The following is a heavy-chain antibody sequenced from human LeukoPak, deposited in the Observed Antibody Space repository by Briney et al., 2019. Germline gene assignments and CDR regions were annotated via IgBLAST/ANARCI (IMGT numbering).Heavy chain of an antibody. CDR2: ISSGGSYI. Sequence: GGSLRLSCAASGFTFSSYAINWVRQAPGKGLEWVSCISSGGSYIYYADSVRGRFTISRDNAKNSLYLQMNSLRVEDTAVYYCARDYDRSGYSDSWGQGTLVTVSS. J-gene: IGHJ4*02. CDR3: ARDYDRSGYSDS. V-gene: IGHV3-21*01. D-gene: IGHD3-22*01. CDR1: GFTFSSYA.